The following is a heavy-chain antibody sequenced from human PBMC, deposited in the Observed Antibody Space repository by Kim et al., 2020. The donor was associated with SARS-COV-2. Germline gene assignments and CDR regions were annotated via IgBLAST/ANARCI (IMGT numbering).Heavy chain of an antibody. Sequence: PSRKSRVTISVDTSKNQFSLKPGSVTAADTAVYYCARGRGYSYGPYYFDYWGQGTLVTVSS. V-gene: IGHV4-39*01. CDR3: ARGRGYSYGPYYFDY. J-gene: IGHJ4*02. D-gene: IGHD5-18*01.